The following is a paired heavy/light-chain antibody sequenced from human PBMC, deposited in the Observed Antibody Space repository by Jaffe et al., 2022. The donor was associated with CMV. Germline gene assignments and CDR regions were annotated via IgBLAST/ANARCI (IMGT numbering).Heavy chain of an antibody. CDR2: IRSKANSYAT. CDR3: TRTLYPNWGAAYYYYGMDV. CDR1: GFTFSGSA. V-gene: IGHV3-73*02. Sequence: EVQLVESGGGLVQPGGSLKLSCAASGFTFSGSAMHWVRQASGKGLEWVGRIRSKANSYATAYAASVKGRFTISRDDSKNTAYLQMNSLKTEDTAVYYCTRTLYPNWGAAYYYYGMDVWGQGTTVTVSS. D-gene: IGHD7-27*01. J-gene: IGHJ6*02.
Light chain of an antibody. CDR2: KDS. Sequence: SYELTQPPSVSVSPGQTARITCSGDALPKQYAYWYQQKPGQAPVLVIYKDSERPSGIPERFSGSSSGTTVTLTISGVQAEDEADYYCQSADSSGTYLVFGGGTKLTVL. CDR3: QSADSSGTYLV. J-gene: IGLJ2*01. V-gene: IGLV3-25*03. CDR1: ALPKQY.